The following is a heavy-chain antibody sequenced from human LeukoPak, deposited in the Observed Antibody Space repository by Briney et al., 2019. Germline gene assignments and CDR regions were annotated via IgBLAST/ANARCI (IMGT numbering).Heavy chain of an antibody. CDR2: IDKDAIEK. J-gene: IGHJ3*01. CDR3: ARGGLSYGFDV. CDR1: GFTISPYY. D-gene: IGHD3-16*02. V-gene: IGHV3-7*01. Sequence: GGSLRLSCIASGFTISPYYMGWARQAPGKGPEWVANIDKDAIEKYYVDSVKGRCTISRDNAKNSLYLEVNSLGVEDTAVYFCARGGLSYGFDVWGRGTVDTVSS.